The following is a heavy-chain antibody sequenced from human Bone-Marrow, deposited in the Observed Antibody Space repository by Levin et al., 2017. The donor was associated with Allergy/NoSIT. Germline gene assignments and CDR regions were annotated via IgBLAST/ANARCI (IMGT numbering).Heavy chain of an antibody. Sequence: SSETLSLTCTVSGGSISDDTYYWAWVRQPPGRGLEWVGSVYYDGSAYYNPSLKTRLTISVDTSKNQFSLGVNSVTAADTGVCYCAGEPNSPYYYHYGLDVWGPGTTVTVSS. CDR1: GGSISDDTYY. J-gene: IGHJ6*02. V-gene: IGHV4-39*07. CDR2: VYYDGSA. CDR3: AGEPNSPYYYHYGLDV. D-gene: IGHD2/OR15-2a*01.